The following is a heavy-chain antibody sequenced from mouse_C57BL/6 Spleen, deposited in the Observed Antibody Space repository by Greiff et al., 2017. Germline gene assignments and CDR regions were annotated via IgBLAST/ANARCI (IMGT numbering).Heavy chain of an antibody. CDR1: GFSFNTYA. Sequence: EVKLVESGGGLVQPKGSLKLSCAASGFSFNTYAMHWVRQAPGKGLEWVARIRSKSNNYATYYAESVKDRFTISRDDSESMLYLQMNNLKTEDTDMYYCVRSSYGFAYWGQGTLVTVSA. D-gene: IGHD3-2*02. J-gene: IGHJ3*01. CDR2: IRSKSNNYAT. V-gene: IGHV10-1*01. CDR3: VRSSYGFAY.